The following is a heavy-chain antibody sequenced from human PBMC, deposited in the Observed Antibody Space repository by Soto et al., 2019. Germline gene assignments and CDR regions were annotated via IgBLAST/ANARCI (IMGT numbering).Heavy chain of an antibody. Sequence: EVQLVESGGGLVQPGGSLRLSCAASGFTFSSYWIHWIRQAPGKGLVWVSRINLAGSTTSYADSVKGRFTISRDNAKNTVYLQMSSLRAEDTAVYYCARVAYGFWGVVYSWGQGTLVTVSS. V-gene: IGHV3-74*01. J-gene: IGHJ4*02. CDR1: GFTFSSYW. CDR3: ARVAYGFWGVVYS. CDR2: INLAGSTT. D-gene: IGHD4-17*01.